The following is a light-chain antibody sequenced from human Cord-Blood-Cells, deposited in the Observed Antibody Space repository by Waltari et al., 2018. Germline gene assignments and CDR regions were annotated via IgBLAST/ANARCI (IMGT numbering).Light chain of an antibody. CDR2: GAS. CDR1: QSVSSN. J-gene: IGKJ1*01. CDR3: QQYNNWGT. Sequence: EIVMTQSPATLSVSPGERATLSCRARQSVSSNLAGYQQKPGQPPRLRTYGASPRATGIPARFSGSGSGTEFTLTISSLQSEDFAVYYCQQYNNWGTFGQGTKVEIK. V-gene: IGKV3-15*01.